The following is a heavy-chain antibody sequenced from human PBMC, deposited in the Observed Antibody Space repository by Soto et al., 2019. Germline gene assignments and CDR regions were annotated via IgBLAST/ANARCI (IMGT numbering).Heavy chain of an antibody. CDR3: ARVIYGSGSYYFDY. Sequence: SETLSLTCTVSGGSISSYYWSWIRQPPGKGLEWIGYIYYSGSTNYNPSLKSRVTISVDTSKNQFSLKLSSVTAADTAVYYCARVIYGSGSYYFDYWGQGTLVTVSS. CDR2: IYYSGST. J-gene: IGHJ4*02. CDR1: GGSISSYY. V-gene: IGHV4-59*01. D-gene: IGHD3-10*01.